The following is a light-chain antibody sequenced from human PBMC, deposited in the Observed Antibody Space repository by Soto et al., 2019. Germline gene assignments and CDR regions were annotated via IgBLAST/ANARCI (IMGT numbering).Light chain of an antibody. CDR2: DAS. V-gene: IGKV1-9*01. Sequence: DIQIPQSPSALSASVGDRVPITCQASQDISDVLNWDQQKPGKAPNLVIYDASTLHSGVPSRCSGGGSGTDVTLTISSLQNEDVATYDCQQVKVYPWTFSGGTKVDIK. CDR3: QQVKVYPWT. J-gene: IGKJ4*02. CDR1: QDISDV.